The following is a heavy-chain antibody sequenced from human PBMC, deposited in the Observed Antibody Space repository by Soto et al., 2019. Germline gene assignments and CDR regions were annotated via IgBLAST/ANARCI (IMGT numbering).Heavy chain of an antibody. D-gene: IGHD3-9*01. CDR3: ARLTYYDIVTGYRGAFDI. J-gene: IGHJ3*02. V-gene: IGHV3-74*01. CDR1: GFTFSSYW. Sequence: EVQLVESGGGLVQPGGSLRLSCAASGFTFSSYWMHWVRQAPGKGLVWVSRINTDGSSTSYADPVKGRFTISRDNAKNTLYLQMNSLRAEDTAVYYCARLTYYDIVTGYRGAFDIWGQGTMVTVSS. CDR2: INTDGSST.